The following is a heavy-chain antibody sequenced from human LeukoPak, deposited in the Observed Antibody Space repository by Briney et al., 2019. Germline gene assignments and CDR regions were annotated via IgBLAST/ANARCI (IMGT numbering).Heavy chain of an antibody. CDR2: IIPILGIA. CDR1: GGTFSSYA. V-gene: IGHV1-69*10. CDR3: ARRVAPSYDLGV. J-gene: IGHJ6*02. Sequence: GASVKVSCKASGGTFSSYAISWVRQAPGQGLEWMGWIIPILGIANYAQKFQGRVTITADKSTSTAYMELSSLRSEDTAVYYCARRVAPSYDLGVGGQGTAVTFPS. D-gene: IGHD3-22*01.